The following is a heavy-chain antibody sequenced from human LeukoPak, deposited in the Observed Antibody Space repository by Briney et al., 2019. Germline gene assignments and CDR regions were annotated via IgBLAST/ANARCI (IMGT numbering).Heavy chain of an antibody. J-gene: IGHJ1*01. V-gene: IGHV4-59*01. CDR3: ARAAVTTSRYFQH. CDR1: GGSISNYY. CDR2: IYNCGHT. Sequence: SETLSLTCTVSGGSISNYYWSWIRQPPGKGLEWIGYIYNCGHTNYNPSLKSRVTISEDTSKNQLSLKLSSVTAADTAVYYCARAAVTTSRYFQHWGQGTLVTVSS. D-gene: IGHD4-17*01.